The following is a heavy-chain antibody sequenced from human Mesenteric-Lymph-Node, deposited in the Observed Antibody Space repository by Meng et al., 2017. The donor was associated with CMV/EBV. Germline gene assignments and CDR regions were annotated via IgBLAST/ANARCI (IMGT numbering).Heavy chain of an antibody. CDR1: GGTFSSHG. CDR3: ARLWFGEEGADVK. J-gene: IGHJ4*02. CDR2: LTPMFRTT. V-gene: IGHV1-69*06. D-gene: IGHD3-10*01. Sequence: ASGGTFSSHGITWVRQAPGQGLEWMGRLTPMFRTTNYAQKFRGRVTITADRSMTTAYMELSNLTSEDTAVYYCARLWFGEEGADVKWGQGTLVTVSS.